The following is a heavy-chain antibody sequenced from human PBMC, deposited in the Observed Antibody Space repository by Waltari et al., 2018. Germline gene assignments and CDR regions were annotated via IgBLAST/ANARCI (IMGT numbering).Heavy chain of an antibody. CDR2: MSYNGAT. CDR1: GASITSNRHY. Sequence: QLQLQESGPGLVKPSETLSLTCSVSGASITSNRHYWGWIRQPPGQAPEWMGTMSYNGATYSSTSHKARLTLSRDTSRNQMCLILGSVTAGDTAVYYCATYIGASLGTAAFDVWGQGTMVSVSS. CDR3: ATYIGASLGTAAFDV. V-gene: IGHV4-39*01. J-gene: IGHJ3*01. D-gene: IGHD5-12*01.